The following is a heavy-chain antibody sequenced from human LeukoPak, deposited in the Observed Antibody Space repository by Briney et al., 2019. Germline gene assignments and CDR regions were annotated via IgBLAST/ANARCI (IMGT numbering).Heavy chain of an antibody. CDR1: GFTFSSYS. D-gene: IGHD3-10*01. CDR2: ISSSSSTI. Sequence: GGSLRLSCAASGFTFSSYSMNWVRQAPGKGLEWVSYISSSSSTIYYADSVKGRFTISRDNAKNSLYLQMNSLRDEDTAVYYCAKIGYGSGKNWFDPWGQGTLVTVSS. CDR3: AKIGYGSGKNWFDP. J-gene: IGHJ5*02. V-gene: IGHV3-48*02.